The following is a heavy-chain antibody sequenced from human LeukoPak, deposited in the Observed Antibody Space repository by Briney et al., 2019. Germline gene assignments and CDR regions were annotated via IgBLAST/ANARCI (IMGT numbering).Heavy chain of an antibody. CDR2: IKSKTDGGTT. CDR1: GFTFSNAW. Sequence: GGSLRLSCAASGFTFSNAWMSWVRQAPGKGLEWVGRIKSKTDGGTTDYAAAGKGRFTISRDDSKNMLYLQMNSLKTEDTAVYYCTTERMEFRDYFDYWDQGTLVTVSS. D-gene: IGHD1-1*01. CDR3: TTERMEFRDYFDY. V-gene: IGHV3-15*01. J-gene: IGHJ4*02.